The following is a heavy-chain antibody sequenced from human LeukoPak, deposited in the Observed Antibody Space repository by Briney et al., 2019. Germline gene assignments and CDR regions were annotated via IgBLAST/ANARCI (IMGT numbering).Heavy chain of an antibody. D-gene: IGHD6-19*01. J-gene: IGHJ4*02. CDR2: IKSKTDGGTT. CDR1: GFTFSNAW. V-gene: IGHV3-15*01. Sequence: GGSLRLSCAASGFTFSNAWMSWVRQAPGKGLEWVGRIKSKTDGGTTDYAAPVKGRFTISRDDSKNTLYLQMNSLKTEETAVYYCTTVFRGESSGWYGGRETVDYWGQGTLVTVSS. CDR3: TTVFRGESSGWYGGRETVDY.